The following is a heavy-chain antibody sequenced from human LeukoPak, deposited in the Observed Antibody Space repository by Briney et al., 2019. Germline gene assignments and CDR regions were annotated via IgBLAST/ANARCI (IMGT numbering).Heavy chain of an antibody. V-gene: IGHV4-59*08. J-gene: IGHJ4*02. D-gene: IGHD5-24*01. CDR1: GGSINNYY. Sequence: SETLSLTCAVSGGSINNYYWSWIRQSPEKGLEWIGYIHDSGSTNYNPSLKSRVTISVDTSKNQFSLKLSSVTAADTAVYYCVRLDAAAGRYLQFYYWGQGTLVTVSS. CDR3: VRLDAAAGRYLQFYY. CDR2: IHDSGST.